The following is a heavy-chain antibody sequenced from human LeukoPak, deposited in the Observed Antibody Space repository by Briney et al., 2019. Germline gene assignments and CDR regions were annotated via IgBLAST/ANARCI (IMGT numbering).Heavy chain of an antibody. CDR1: GGTIGSSSYY. CDR2: IYYSGTT. D-gene: IGHD3-3*01. CDR3: ARHVRFLEWLSSYYLDY. Sequence: PSETLSLTCTVSGGTIGSSSYYWGWIRQPPGKGLEWIGSIYYSGTTYYNPSLKSRVTISVDTSKSQFSLRLTSVTAADTAVYYCARHVRFLEWLSSYYLDYWGQGTLVTVSS. V-gene: IGHV4-39*01. J-gene: IGHJ4*02.